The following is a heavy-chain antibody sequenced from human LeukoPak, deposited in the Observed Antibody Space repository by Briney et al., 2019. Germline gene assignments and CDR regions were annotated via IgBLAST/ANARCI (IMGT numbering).Heavy chain of an antibody. CDR1: GYTFNDYY. V-gene: IGHV1-2*02. J-gene: IGHJ4*02. CDR3: ARDWGASTLVEY. D-gene: IGHD2/OR15-2a*01. CDR2: INPNTGGT. Sequence: ASVKVSCKASGYTFNDYYIHWVRQAPGQGLEWMGWINPNTGGTNYGQKFQGRVTMTKDTSIITAYMELSRLRSDDPALYYCARDWGASTLVEYWGQGTLVTVSS.